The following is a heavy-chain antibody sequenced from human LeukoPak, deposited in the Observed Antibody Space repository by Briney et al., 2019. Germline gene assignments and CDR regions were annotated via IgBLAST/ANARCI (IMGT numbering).Heavy chain of an antibody. CDR2: INPNSGVT. Sequence: ASVKVSCKASGYTFTAYSLHWVRRAPEQGLEWMGWINPNSGVTNYAQKFQGRVTMTRDTSISTVYMELSRLRSDDTAVYYCARDIVMVTYWFDPWGQGTLVTVSS. D-gene: IGHD5-18*01. CDR3: ARDIVMVTYWFDP. CDR1: GYTFTAYS. J-gene: IGHJ5*02. V-gene: IGHV1-2*02.